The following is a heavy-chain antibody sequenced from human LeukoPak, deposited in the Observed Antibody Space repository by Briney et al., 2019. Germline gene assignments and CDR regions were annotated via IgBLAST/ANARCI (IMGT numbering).Heavy chain of an antibody. CDR2: IIPILGIA. CDR3: ARWSSNYYDSSGYYPDY. J-gene: IGHJ4*02. D-gene: IGHD3-22*01. Sequence: ASVKVSCKASGGTFSSYAISWVRQAPGQGLEWMGRIIPILGIANYAQKFQGRVTITADKSTSTAYMELSSLRSEDTAVYYCARWSSNYYDSSGYYPDYWGQGTLVTVSS. V-gene: IGHV1-69*04. CDR1: GGTFSSYA.